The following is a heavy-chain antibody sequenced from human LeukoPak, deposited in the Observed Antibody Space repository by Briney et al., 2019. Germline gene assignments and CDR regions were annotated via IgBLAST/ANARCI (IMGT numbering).Heavy chain of an antibody. J-gene: IGHJ4*02. CDR2: FYSSGST. V-gene: IGHV4-4*07. Sequence: SETLSLTCLVSGGSMSSYFWSWIRQPAGKGLEWIGRFYSSGSTNCNPSLKSRVTMSVDTSKNQFSLKLSSVTAADTAVYYCARDASLGSGSRRWYFDYWGQGTLVTVSS. D-gene: IGHD1-26*01. CDR1: GGSMSSYF. CDR3: ARDASLGSGSRRWYFDY.